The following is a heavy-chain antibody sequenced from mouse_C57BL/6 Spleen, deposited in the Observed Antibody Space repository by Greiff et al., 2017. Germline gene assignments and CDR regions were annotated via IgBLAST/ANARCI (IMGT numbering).Heavy chain of an antibody. D-gene: IGHD1-1*01. J-gene: IGHJ1*03. CDR3: ARLYYYGSSYDWYFDV. V-gene: IGHV1-64*01. CDR2: IHPNSGST. Sequence: VQLQQSGAELVKPGASVKLSCKASGYTFTSYWMHWVKQRPGQGLEWIGMIHPNSGSTNYNEKFKSKATLTVDKSSSTAYMQLSSLTSEDSAVYYCARLYYYGSSYDWYFDVWGTGTTVTVSS. CDR1: GYTFTSYW.